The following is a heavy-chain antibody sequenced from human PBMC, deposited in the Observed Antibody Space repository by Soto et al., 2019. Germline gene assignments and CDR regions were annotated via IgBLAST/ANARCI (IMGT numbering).Heavy chain of an antibody. CDR1: GYTFTSYY. Sequence: VKVSCKASGYTFTSYYMHWVRQAPGQGLEWMGIINPSGGSTSYAQRFQGRVTMTRDTSTSTVYMELSSLRSEDTAVYYCARTRADYYGSGNAFDIWGQGKMVTVSS. D-gene: IGHD3-10*01. CDR3: ARTRADYYGSGNAFDI. CDR2: INPSGGST. V-gene: IGHV1-46*01. J-gene: IGHJ3*02.